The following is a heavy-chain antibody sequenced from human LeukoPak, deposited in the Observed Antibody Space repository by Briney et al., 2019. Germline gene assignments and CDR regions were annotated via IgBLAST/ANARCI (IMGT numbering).Heavy chain of an antibody. CDR1: GFSFSNYN. Sequence: GGSLRLSCAASGFSFSNYNMNWVRQAPGKGLEWVSYISSSSSTIYYADSVKGRFTISRDNSKNTLYLQMNSLRAEDTAVYYCARAVSGDYIDAFDIWGQGKMVTVSS. J-gene: IGHJ3*02. V-gene: IGHV3-48*01. CDR3: ARAVSGDYIDAFDI. CDR2: ISSSSSTI. D-gene: IGHD4-17*01.